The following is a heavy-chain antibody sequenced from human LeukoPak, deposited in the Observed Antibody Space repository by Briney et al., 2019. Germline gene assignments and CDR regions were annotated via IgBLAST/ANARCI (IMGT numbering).Heavy chain of an antibody. D-gene: IGHD3-16*01. J-gene: IGHJ3*01. Sequence: GGSLRLSCAASGFTFSSYAMSWVRQAPGKGLEWVSAISGSGGSTYYADSVQGRFTISRDNSKNTLYLQMNSLRAEDTAVYFCARDFGPRLYAFDVWGQGTMITVSS. V-gene: IGHV3-23*01. CDR2: ISGSGGST. CDR1: GFTFSSYA. CDR3: ARDFGPRLYAFDV.